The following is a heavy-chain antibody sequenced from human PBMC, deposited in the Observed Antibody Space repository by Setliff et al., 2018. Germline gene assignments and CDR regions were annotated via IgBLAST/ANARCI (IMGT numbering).Heavy chain of an antibody. CDR3: ARGDVYSGSYYHFDY. D-gene: IGHD1-26*01. V-gene: IGHV1-3*01. J-gene: IGHJ4*02. CDR1: GDTSTTYA. CDR2: INAGSGNI. Sequence: ASVKVSCKASGDTSTTYAIHWVRQAPGQGLEWMGWINAGSGNIRYSQNFQGRVTITRDTSASTAYMELSSLTSEDTAIYYCARGDVYSGSYYHFDYWGQGTLVTSPQ.